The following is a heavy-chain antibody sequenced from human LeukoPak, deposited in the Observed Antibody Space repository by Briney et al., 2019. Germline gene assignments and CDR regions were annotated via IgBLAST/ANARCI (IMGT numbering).Heavy chain of an antibody. Sequence: GASVKVSCKSSGYTFTGYYMHWAREAPGQGLEWMGWINPNSGGTNYAQKFQGRVTITRDTSASTAYMELSSLRSEDMAVYYCARGRCSGGSCPLDYWGQGTLVTVSS. D-gene: IGHD2-15*01. J-gene: IGHJ4*02. CDR3: ARGRCSGGSCPLDY. V-gene: IGHV1-2*02. CDR1: GYTFTGYY. CDR2: INPNSGGT.